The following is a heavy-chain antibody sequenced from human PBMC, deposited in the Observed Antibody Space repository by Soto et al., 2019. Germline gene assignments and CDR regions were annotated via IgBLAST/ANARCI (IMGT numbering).Heavy chain of an antibody. D-gene: IGHD5-12*01. CDR2: ISSSGSTI. CDR3: ARDPKGDGYPGGDY. Sequence: PGGSLRLSCAASGFTFSSYEMNWVRQAPGKGLEWVSYISSSGSTIYYADSVKGRFTISRDNAKNSLYLQMNSLRAEDTAVYYCARDPKGDGYPGGDYWGQGTLVTVSS. J-gene: IGHJ4*02. CDR1: GFTFSSYE. V-gene: IGHV3-48*03.